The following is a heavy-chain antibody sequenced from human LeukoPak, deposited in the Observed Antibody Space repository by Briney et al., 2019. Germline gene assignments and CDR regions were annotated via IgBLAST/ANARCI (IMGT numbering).Heavy chain of an antibody. CDR2: ISGSGGST. Sequence: PGGSLRLSCAASEFTSRSYAMNWVRQAPGKGLEWVSVISGSGGSTYYADSVRGRFTISRDNSKNTLYLQMNSLRAEDTAVYYCAKGNYYGSGSLSSSALDIWGQGTMATVSS. V-gene: IGHV3-23*01. J-gene: IGHJ3*02. D-gene: IGHD3-10*01. CDR3: AKGNYYGSGSLSSSALDI. CDR1: EFTSRSYA.